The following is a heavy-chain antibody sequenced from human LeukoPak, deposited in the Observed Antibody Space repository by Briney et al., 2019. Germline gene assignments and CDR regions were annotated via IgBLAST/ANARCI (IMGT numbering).Heavy chain of an antibody. D-gene: IGHD1-1*01. J-gene: IGHJ4*02. V-gene: IGHV4-39*01. CDR3: ARHGRGNYLSPGNY. CDR1: GVSISSSSYY. CDR2: IYYSGST. Sequence: SETLSLTCTLSGVSISSSSYYSGWIRQPPGKGLEWIGTIYYSGSTYYNPSLKSRVTISVDASINQFSLKFGSVTAGDALVFDAARHGRGNYLSPGNYWRQGTLVTVSS.